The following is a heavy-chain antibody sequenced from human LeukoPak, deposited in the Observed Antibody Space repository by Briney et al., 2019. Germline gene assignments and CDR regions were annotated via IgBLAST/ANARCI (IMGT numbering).Heavy chain of an antibody. CDR2: ISGSGGST. Sequence: GGSLRLSCAASGFTFSSYAMSWVRQAPGKGLEWVSAISGSGGSTYYADSVKGRFTISRDNAKNSLYLQMNSLRAEDTAVYYCAGESTMYYYGSGSWPDAFDIWGQGTMVTVSS. CDR1: GFTFSSYA. J-gene: IGHJ3*02. D-gene: IGHD3-10*01. CDR3: AGESTMYYYGSGSWPDAFDI. V-gene: IGHV3-23*01.